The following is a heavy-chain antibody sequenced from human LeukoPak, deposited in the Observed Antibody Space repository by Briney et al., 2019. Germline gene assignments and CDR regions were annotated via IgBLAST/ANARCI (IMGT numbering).Heavy chain of an antibody. V-gene: IGHV6-1*01. D-gene: IGHD4-17*01. Sequence: SQTLSLTCAISGDSFSSNSAAWNWVRQSPSRGLEWLGRTYYRSKLYNDYAVSVKSRITINPDTSKNQFSLQLNSVTPEDTAVYYCARGATPDYGDYGFDYWGQGTLVTVSS. CDR3: ARGATPDYGDYGFDY. J-gene: IGHJ4*02. CDR2: TYYRSKLYN. CDR1: GDSFSSNSAA.